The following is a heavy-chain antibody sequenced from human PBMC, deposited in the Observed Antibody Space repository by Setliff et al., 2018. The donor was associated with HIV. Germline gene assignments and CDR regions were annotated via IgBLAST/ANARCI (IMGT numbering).Heavy chain of an antibody. V-gene: IGHV3-53*01. CDR3: AKDSAEYCSSPSCPIPNWFDP. CDR1: GLTLSSYA. Sequence: PGESLKISCVASGLTLSSYAMNWVRQAPGKGLEWVSVIYSGGSTDHADSVKGRFTISRDNSKNTVYLQMTSLRAEDTAVYYCAKDSAEYCSSPSCPIPNWFDPWGQGTLVTVSS. CDR2: IYSGGST. D-gene: IGHD2-2*01. J-gene: IGHJ5*02.